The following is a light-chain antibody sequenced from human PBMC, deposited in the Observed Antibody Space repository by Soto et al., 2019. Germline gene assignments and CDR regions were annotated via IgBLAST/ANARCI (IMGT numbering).Light chain of an antibody. CDR2: AAS. CDR3: HHYDSSPPYT. CDR1: RSFASSY. Sequence: EIVVTQSPATLSLSPGERATLSCRASRSFASSYLAWYQHKPGQAPRLLIYAASSRATGIPDRFIGSGSGTDFTLTISRLEPDDSAVYYCHHYDSSPPYTFGQ. J-gene: IGKJ2*01. V-gene: IGKV3-20*01.